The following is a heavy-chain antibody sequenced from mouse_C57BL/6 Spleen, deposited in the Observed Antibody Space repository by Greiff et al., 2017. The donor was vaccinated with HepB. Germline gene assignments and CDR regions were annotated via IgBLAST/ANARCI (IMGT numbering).Heavy chain of an antibody. Sequence: EVKLVESGTVLARPGASVKMSCKTSGYTFTSYWMHWVKQRPGPGLEWIGAIYPGNSDTSYNQKFKGKAKLTAVTSASTAYMELSSLTNEDSAVYYCTREGTIVDLSNYAMDYWGQGTSVTVSS. CDR3: TREGTIVDLSNYAMDY. J-gene: IGHJ4*01. D-gene: IGHD2-5*01. CDR2: IYPGNSDT. CDR1: GYTFTSYW. V-gene: IGHV1-5*01.